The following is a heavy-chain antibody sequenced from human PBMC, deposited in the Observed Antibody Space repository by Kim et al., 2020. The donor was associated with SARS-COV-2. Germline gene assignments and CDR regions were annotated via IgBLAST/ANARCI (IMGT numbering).Heavy chain of an antibody. Sequence: SISSAQKFQGRVPRTRDTSTSTVYMELSSLRSEDTAVYYCARDQDTAMTYWGQGTLVTVSS. CDR2: SI. D-gene: IGHD5-18*01. J-gene: IGHJ4*02. CDR3: ARDQDTAMTY. V-gene: IGHV1-46*01.